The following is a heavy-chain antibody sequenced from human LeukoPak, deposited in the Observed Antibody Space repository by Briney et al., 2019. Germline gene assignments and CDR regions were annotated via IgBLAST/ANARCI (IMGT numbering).Heavy chain of an antibody. CDR1: GLIFSDRD. J-gene: IGHJ5*02. D-gene: IGHD2/OR15-2a*01. V-gene: IGHV3-73*01. Sequence: PGGSLRLSCAASGLIFSDRDIHWVRQASGKGPVWVGRIRDKVNNYATEYAESVNGRFTLSRDESQSTAYLQMNSLKTEDTALYYCTTDAGLYNWLDPWGQGTLVTVSS. CDR2: IRDKVNNYAT. CDR3: TTDAGLYNWLDP.